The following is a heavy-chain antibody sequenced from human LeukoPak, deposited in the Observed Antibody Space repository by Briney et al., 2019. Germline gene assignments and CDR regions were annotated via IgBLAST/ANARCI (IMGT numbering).Heavy chain of an antibody. V-gene: IGHV3-23*01. CDR1: GFTFSSYG. D-gene: IGHD2-15*01. CDR3: AKMGYCSGGSCYRGYMDV. J-gene: IGHJ6*03. Sequence: GGSLRLSCAASGFTFSSYGMSWVRQAPGKGLEWVSAISGSGGSTYYADSVKGRFTISRDNSKNTLYLQMNSLRAEDTAVYYCAKMGYCSGGSCYRGYMDVWGKGTTVTVSS. CDR2: ISGSGGST.